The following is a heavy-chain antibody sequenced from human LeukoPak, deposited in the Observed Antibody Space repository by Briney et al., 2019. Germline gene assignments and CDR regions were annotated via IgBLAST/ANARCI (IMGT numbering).Heavy chain of an antibody. J-gene: IGHJ4*02. D-gene: IGHD5-18*01. CDR3: ARDLSGITGYTYGRGIDY. Sequence: GRSMRLSCAASGFTFSSYVMHWVRQAPGKGLEWVAFISYDGSNKYYADSVKGRCTISRDNAKTSLYLQMNSLRAEDTAVYYCARDLSGITGYTYGRGIDYWGQGTLVTVSS. CDR1: GFTFSSYV. CDR2: ISYDGSNK. V-gene: IGHV3-30*03.